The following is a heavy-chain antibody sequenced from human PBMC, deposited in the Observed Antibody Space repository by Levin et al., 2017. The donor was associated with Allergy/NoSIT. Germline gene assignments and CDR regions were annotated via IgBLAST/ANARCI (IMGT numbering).Heavy chain of an antibody. Sequence: QAGGSLRLSCAASGFAFSDSAMHWVRQASGKGLEWVGRIRSKANSYATAYAASVKGRFAISRDDSKNTAYLQMNSLKTEDTAVYYCTRGERGANFDYWGQGTLVTVSS. CDR1: GFAFSDSA. D-gene: IGHD1-26*01. V-gene: IGHV3-73*01. J-gene: IGHJ4*02. CDR3: TRGERGANFDY. CDR2: IRSKANSYAT.